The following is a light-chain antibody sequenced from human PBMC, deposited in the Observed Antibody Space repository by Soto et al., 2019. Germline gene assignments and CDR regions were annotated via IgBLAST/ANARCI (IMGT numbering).Light chain of an antibody. CDR2: GAS. Sequence: EIVLTQSPGTLSLSPGERATLSCRASQSVSNNYLAWYQQKPGQAPRLLIYGASTRAPDIPARFSGSGSGTEFTLTISSLQSADFAVYYCQHYNNWPPLTFGGGTKVDIK. CDR1: QSVSNN. J-gene: IGKJ4*01. V-gene: IGKV3-15*01. CDR3: QHYNNWPPLT.